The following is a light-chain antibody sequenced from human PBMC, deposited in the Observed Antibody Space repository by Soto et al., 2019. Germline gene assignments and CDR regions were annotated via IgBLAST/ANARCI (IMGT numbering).Light chain of an antibody. CDR3: QQYNNWPRT. J-gene: IGKJ1*01. CDR1: QGVSSY. Sequence: EIVITQSPATLSLSPGERATLSCRASQGVSSYLAWYQQKPGQAPRLLIYGASTRATGIPARFSGSGSGTEFTLTISSLQSEDFAVYYCQQYNNWPRTFGQGTKVDIK. CDR2: GAS. V-gene: IGKV3-15*01.